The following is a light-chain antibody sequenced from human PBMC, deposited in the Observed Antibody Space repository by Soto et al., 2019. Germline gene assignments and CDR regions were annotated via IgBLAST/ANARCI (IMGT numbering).Light chain of an antibody. J-gene: IGKJ3*01. V-gene: IGKV1-27*01. CDR3: QKYNSVPFT. CDR1: QGVSNY. Sequence: DIQMTQSPSSLSASVGDRVTITCRASQGVSNYLAWYQQKPGKAPKLLIYAASTLQSGVPSRFSASGSGTSFTLTISSLQPEDVATYYCQKYNSVPFTFAPGTKVDIK. CDR2: AAS.